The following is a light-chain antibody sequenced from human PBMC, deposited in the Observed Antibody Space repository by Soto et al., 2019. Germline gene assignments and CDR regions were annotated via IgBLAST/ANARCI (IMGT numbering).Light chain of an antibody. V-gene: IGLV1-44*01. CDR2: DVN. CDR3: SSYAGNNNVV. CDR1: SSNIGTYT. J-gene: IGLJ2*01. Sequence: QSVLTQPPSASGTPGQRVTISCSGTSSNIGTYTVNWYQQLPGTAPKLLIYDVNKRPSGVPDRFSGSKSGNSASLTVSGLQTEDEADYYCSSYAGNNNVVFGGGTKLTVL.